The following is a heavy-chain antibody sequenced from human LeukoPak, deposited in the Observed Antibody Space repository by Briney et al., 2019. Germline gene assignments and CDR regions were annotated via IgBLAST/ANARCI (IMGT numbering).Heavy chain of an antibody. D-gene: IGHD2-2*02. CDR2: IWYDGSNK. V-gene: IGHV3-33*01. Sequence: GGSLRLSCAASGFTFSSYGMHWVRQAPGKGLEWVAVIWYDGSNKYYADSVKGRFTISRDNSKNTLYLQMNSLRAEDTAVYYCARVGYCSSTSCYRVGYYYYGMDVWGQGTTVTVSS. J-gene: IGHJ6*02. CDR3: ARVGYCSSTSCYRVGYYYYGMDV. CDR1: GFTFSSYG.